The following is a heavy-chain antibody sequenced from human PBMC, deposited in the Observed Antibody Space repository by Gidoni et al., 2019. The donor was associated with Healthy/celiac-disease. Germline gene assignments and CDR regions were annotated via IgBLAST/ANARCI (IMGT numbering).Heavy chain of an antibody. J-gene: IGHJ6*02. D-gene: IGHD3-22*01. V-gene: IGHV3-21*01. CDR3: ARDRGYYYDSSGYYYYGMDV. CDR2: ISSSSSYI. Sequence: EVQLVESGGGLVKPGGSLRLPCAASGFPFSSYSMNWVRQAQGKGLEWVSAISSSSSYIYYADSVKGRFTISRDNAKNSLYLQMNSLRAEDTAVYYCARDRGYYYDSSGYYYYGMDVWGQGTTVTVSS. CDR1: GFPFSSYS.